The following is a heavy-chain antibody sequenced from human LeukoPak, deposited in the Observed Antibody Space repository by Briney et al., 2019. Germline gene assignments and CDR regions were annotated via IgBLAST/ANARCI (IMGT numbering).Heavy chain of an antibody. D-gene: IGHD3-22*01. J-gene: IGHJ5*02. CDR2: IYPGDSDT. CDR1: GYSFASSW. CDR3: ARHGDCTTMICYWSGWFDP. Sequence: GESLKISCKASGYSFASSWIGWVRQMPGKGLEWMGIIYPGDSDTRYSPSFQGQVTISADKSISTAYLQWNSLKASDTAMYYCARHGDCTTMICYWSGWFDPWGQGTLVTVSS. V-gene: IGHV5-51*01.